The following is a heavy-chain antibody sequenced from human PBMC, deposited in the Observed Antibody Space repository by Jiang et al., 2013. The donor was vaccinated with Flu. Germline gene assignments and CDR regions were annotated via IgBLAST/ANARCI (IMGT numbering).Heavy chain of an antibody. CDR3: ARHNGASAHQRSLPGNNWFDP. J-gene: IGHJ5*02. D-gene: IGHD2-8*01. CDR1: W. Sequence: WISWLRQMPGKGLEWMGRIDPADSYSNYSPSFQGHVNISVDRSISTAYLQWSSLKASDTAIYYCARHNGASAHQRSLPGNNWFDPWGQGTLVTVSS. V-gene: IGHV5-10-1*01. CDR2: IDPADSYS.